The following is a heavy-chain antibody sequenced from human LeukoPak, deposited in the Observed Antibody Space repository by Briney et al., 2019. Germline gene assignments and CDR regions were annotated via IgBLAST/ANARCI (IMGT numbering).Heavy chain of an antibody. CDR3: ARIMVEWELGDAFDI. CDR1: GGSISNYY. CDR2: IYSSGST. J-gene: IGHJ3*02. V-gene: IGHV4-4*09. Sequence: PSETLSLTCTVSGGSISNYYWSWIRQPPGKGLEWIGYIYSSGSTDYNSSLKSRVTISVDTSKNQFSLKLSSVTAADTAVYYCARIMVEWELGDAFDIWGQGTMVTVSS. D-gene: IGHD1-26*01.